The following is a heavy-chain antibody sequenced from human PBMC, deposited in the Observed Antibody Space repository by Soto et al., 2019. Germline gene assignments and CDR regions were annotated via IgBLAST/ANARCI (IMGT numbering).Heavy chain of an antibody. J-gene: IGHJ4*02. CDR2: INHSGST. D-gene: IGHD1-26*01. CDR1: GGSISSGDYY. CDR3: ARMIASGSYPSDY. V-gene: IGHV4-39*07. Sequence: ASETLSLTCTVSGGSISSGDYYWSWIRQPPGKGLEWIGEINHSGSTNYNPSLKSRVTISVDTSKNQFSLKLSSVTAADTAVYYCARMIASGSYPSDYWGQGTLVTVSS.